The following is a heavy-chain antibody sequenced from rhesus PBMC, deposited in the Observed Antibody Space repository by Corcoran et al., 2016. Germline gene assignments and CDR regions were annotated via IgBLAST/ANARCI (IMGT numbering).Heavy chain of an antibody. J-gene: IGHJ4*01. CDR2: IFWDDDK. D-gene: IGHD3-3*01. V-gene: IGHV2-1*01. Sequence: QVTLKESGPALLKPTPTLTLTCALSGFSLSTSGMGVGRIRQPPGTNLKWLAHIFWDDDKRYSTSLKSRLTISKDTSKNQVVLTMTNMDPVDTATYYCARQTYYKFWSGYYYFDYWGQGVLVTVSS. CDR1: GFSLSTSGMG. CDR3: ARQTYYKFWSGYYYFDY.